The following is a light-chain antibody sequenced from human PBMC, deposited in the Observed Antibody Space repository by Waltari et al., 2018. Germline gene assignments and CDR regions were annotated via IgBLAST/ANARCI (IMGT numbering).Light chain of an antibody. CDR3: QTYDSTVSASV. V-gene: IGLV1-40*01. CDR2: RNN. CDR1: RSNLGTGYH. Sequence: QSLLTQPPSVSGAPGQRVTISCSGGRSNLGTGYHVHWYQQFPGAAPNLLIYRNNKRPSGVPDRFSASKSGTSASLDITGLQVEDEAVYYCQTYDSTVSASVFGGGTKLTVL. J-gene: IGLJ2*01.